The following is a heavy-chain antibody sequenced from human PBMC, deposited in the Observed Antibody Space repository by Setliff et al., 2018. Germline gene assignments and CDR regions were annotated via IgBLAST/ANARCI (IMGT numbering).Heavy chain of an antibody. Sequence: GESLKISCVGSGFTFSDYWMSWVRQAPGKGLEWVAIIKQDGSETVYADSVKGRLTISRDNAKNSLYLQMNSLRGEDTAVYYCARDRISRYYDSGAHAFDIWGQGTMVTVSS. D-gene: IGHD3-22*01. CDR1: GFTFSDYW. CDR3: ARDRISRYYDSGAHAFDI. J-gene: IGHJ3*02. CDR2: IKQDGSET. V-gene: IGHV3-7*03.